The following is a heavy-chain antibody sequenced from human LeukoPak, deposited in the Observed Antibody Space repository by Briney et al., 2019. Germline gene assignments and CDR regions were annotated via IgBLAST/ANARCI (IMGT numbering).Heavy chain of an antibody. CDR1: GGSISSYY. CDR2: IYTSGST. CDR3: ARDKGFGGHYYMDV. D-gene: IGHD3-10*01. J-gene: IGHJ6*03. V-gene: IGHV4-4*07. Sequence: SSETLSLTCTVSGGSISSYYWSWIRQPAGKGLEWIGRIYTSGSTNYNPSLKSRVTMSVDTSKNQFSLKLSSVTAADTAVYYCARDKGFGGHYYMDVWGKGTTVTISS.